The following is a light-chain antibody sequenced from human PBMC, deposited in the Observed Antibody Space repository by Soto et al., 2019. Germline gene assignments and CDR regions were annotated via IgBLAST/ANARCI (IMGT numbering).Light chain of an antibody. J-gene: IGLJ2*01. CDR2: EVS. CDR3: SSYAGSTNLL. V-gene: IGLV2-8*01. CDR1: SSDVGGYNY. Sequence: QSALTQPPSASGSPGHSVTISCTGTSSDVGGYNYVSWYQQHPGKAPQLMIYEVSRRPSGVPDRFSGSKSGNTASLTVSGIQAEDEADYYCSSYAGSTNLLFCGGTKLTVL.